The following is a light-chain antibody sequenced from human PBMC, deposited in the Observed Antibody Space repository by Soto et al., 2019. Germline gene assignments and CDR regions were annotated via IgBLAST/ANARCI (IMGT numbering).Light chain of an antibody. V-gene: IGLV1-51*01. Sequence: QSVLTQPPSVSAAPGQKVTISCSGSSSNIGNNYVSWYQQLPRAAPKLLIYDNNQRPSGIPDRFSGSKSGTSATLGITGFQTGDEADYYCGSWDSSLSAYVFGTGTKVTVL. CDR2: DNN. CDR3: GSWDSSLSAYV. J-gene: IGLJ1*01. CDR1: SSNIGNNY.